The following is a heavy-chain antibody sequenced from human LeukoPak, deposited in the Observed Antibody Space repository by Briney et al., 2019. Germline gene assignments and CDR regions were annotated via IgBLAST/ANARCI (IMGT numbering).Heavy chain of an antibody. CDR2: INANNGDT. Sequence: ASVKVSCMASGYTFTGYYMHWVRQAPGQGLEWMGWINANNGDTNYAQNLQGRVTMTRDTSTSTAYMEVRSLRSDDTAVYYCARGPIAAAGDYWGQGTLVTVSS. J-gene: IGHJ4*02. V-gene: IGHV1-18*04. D-gene: IGHD6-13*01. CDR3: ARGPIAAAGDY. CDR1: GYTFTGYY.